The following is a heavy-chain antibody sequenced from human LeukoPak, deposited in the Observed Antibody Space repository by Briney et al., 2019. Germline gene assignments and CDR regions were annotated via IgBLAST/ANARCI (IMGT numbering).Heavy chain of an antibody. CDR2: IYYSGST. CDR3: ARLSSSSWFAPFDY. V-gene: IGHV4-59*01. J-gene: IGHJ4*02. Sequence: SETLSLTCTVSGGSINRYYWTWIRQPPGKGLEWIGYIYYSGSTNYNPSLKNRVTISVDTSKNQFSLKLSSVTAADTAVYYCARLSSSSWFAPFDYWGQGILVTVSS. CDR1: GGSINRYY. D-gene: IGHD6-13*01.